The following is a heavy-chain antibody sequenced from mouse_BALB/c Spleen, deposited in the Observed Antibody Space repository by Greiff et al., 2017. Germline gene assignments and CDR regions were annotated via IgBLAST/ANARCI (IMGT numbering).Heavy chain of an antibody. CDR3: AREGLLYAMDY. Sequence: DVKLVESGGGLVKPGGSLKLSCAASGFAFSSYDMSWVRQTPEKRLEWVAYISSGGGSTYYPDTVKGRFTISRDNPKNTLFLQMTSLRSEDTAMYYCAREGLLYAMDYWGQGTSVTVSS. D-gene: IGHD1-1*01. CDR1: GFAFSSYD. CDR2: ISSGGGST. V-gene: IGHV5-12-1*01. J-gene: IGHJ4*01.